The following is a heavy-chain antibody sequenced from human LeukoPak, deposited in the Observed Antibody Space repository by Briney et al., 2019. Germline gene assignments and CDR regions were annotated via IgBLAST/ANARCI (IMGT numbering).Heavy chain of an antibody. V-gene: IGHV4-59*01. CDR2: IYYSGST. CDR3: ARADTVAGNGISDY. D-gene: IGHD6-19*01. CDR1: GGSISNFY. Sequence: SETLSLTCTVSGGSISNFYWSWIRQPPGKGLEWIGYIYYSGSTNYNPSLKSRVTISVDTSKNQFSLKVRSVTAADTAVYYCARADTVAGNGISDYWGQGTLVTVSS. J-gene: IGHJ4*02.